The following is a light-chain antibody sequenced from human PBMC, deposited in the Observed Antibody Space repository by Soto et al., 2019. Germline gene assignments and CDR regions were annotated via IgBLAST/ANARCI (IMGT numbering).Light chain of an antibody. V-gene: IGLV1-40*01. Sequence: QSVLTQPPSVSGAPGQRVTISCTGSGSNIGAGYDVHWYQQLPGTAPKLLIYGNNNRPSGIPDRFSGSKSGTSVSLAITGLQAGDEADYYCQSYDSGLRALYVFGTGTKVTVL. J-gene: IGLJ1*01. CDR2: GNN. CDR1: GSNIGAGYD. CDR3: QSYDSGLRALYV.